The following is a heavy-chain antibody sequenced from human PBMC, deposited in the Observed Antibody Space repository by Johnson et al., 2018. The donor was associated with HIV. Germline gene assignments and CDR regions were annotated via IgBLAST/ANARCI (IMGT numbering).Heavy chain of an antibody. D-gene: IGHD6-19*01. CDR2: ITYDGRNK. J-gene: IGHJ3*02. Sequence: QVQLVESGGGVMQPGKSLRLSCEASGLTFRSYAMHWVRQAPGKGLEWVAVITYDGRNKYYTDSVKGRFIISRDNSKNMTNLQMNGLSDEDTADYYCVRDQGSGWPTNAFDIWGRGTRVTVSS. CDR1: GLTFRSYA. CDR3: VRDQGSGWPTNAFDI. V-gene: IGHV3-30*04.